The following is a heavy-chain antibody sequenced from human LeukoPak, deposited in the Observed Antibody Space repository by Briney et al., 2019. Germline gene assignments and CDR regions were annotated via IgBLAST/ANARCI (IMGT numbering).Heavy chain of an antibody. CDR3: ARLLYYHYNWFDP. D-gene: IGHD2-15*01. CDR2: IYSGGST. Sequence: PGGSLRLSCAASGFTVSSNYMSWVRQAPGKGLEWVSVIYSGGSTYYADSVKGRFTISRDNSKNTLYLQMNSLSAEDTAVYYCARLLYYHYNWFDPWGQGTLVTVSS. V-gene: IGHV3-53*01. J-gene: IGHJ5*02. CDR1: GFTVSSNY.